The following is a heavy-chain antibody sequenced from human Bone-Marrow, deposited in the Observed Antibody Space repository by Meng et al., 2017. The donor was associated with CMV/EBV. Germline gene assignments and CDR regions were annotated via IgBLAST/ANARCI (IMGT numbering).Heavy chain of an antibody. CDR2: INHSGST. D-gene: IGHD2-15*01. J-gene: IGHJ6*02. V-gene: IGHV4-34*01. Sequence: SETLSLTCAVYGGSFSGYYWSWVRQPPGKGLEWIGEINHSGSTNYNPSLKSRVTIPVDTSKNQFALRLSSLTAADTAVYYCGRDPIYCNSDSCYWRRYSGSQVPSGMDVWGQGTTVTVSS. CDR3: GRDPIYCNSDSCYWRRYSGSQVPSGMDV. CDR1: GGSFSGYY.